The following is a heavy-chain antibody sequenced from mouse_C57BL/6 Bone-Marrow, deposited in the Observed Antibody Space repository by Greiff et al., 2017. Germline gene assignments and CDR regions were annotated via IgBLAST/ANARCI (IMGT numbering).Heavy chain of an antibody. CDR1: GFTFSSYG. D-gene: IGHD3-2*02. J-gene: IGHJ3*01. CDR3: ARHGGGLRLRFAY. CDR2: ISSGGSYT. Sequence: EVQRVESGGDLVKPGGSLKLSCAASGFTFSSYGMSWVRQTPDKRLEWVATISSGGSYTYYPDSVKGRFTISRDNAKNTLYLQMSSLKSEDTAMYYCARHGGGLRLRFAYWGQGTLVTVSA. V-gene: IGHV5-6*01.